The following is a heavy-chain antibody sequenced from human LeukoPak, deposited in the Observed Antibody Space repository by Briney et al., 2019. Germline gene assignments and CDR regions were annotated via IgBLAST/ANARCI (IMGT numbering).Heavy chain of an antibody. CDR2: ISGSGDMT. Sequence: GGSLRLSCAASGFTFSSCAMNWVRQAPGKGLEWVSDISGSGDMTYYADSVKGRFTISRDNSKNTVYLQMNGLRAEDTAVYFCARSQTNAVYYYGMDVWGQGTTVTVSS. CDR3: ARSQTNAVYYYGMDV. J-gene: IGHJ6*02. CDR1: GFTFSSCA. D-gene: IGHD2-8*01. V-gene: IGHV3-23*01.